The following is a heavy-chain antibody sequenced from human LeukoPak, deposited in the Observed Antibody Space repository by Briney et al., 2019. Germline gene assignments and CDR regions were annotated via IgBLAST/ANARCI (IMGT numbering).Heavy chain of an antibody. V-gene: IGHV4-59*08. CDR3: ARPPPAARSLRYCSGGSCYYFDY. J-gene: IGHJ4*02. D-gene: IGHD2-15*01. Sequence: SETLSLTCSVSGGSINSYYWSWIRQPPGKGLEWIGYIYHRGSINYKSPLKSRVTMSGDTSKNQFSLKLSSVTAADTAVYYCARPPPAARSLRYCSGGSCYYFDYWGQGTLVTVSS. CDR1: GGSINSYY. CDR2: IYHRGSI.